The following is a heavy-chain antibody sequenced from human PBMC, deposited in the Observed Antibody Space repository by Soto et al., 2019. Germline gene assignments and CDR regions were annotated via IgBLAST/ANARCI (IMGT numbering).Heavy chain of an antibody. J-gene: IGHJ6*02. V-gene: IGHV4-39*02. CDR3: VREGGIRRGGRRKSYYAMEV. CDR1: GDSISSSTYY. CDR2: IYYSGSA. D-gene: IGHD1-20*01. Sequence: QLQLQESGPGLVKPSETLSLTCTVSGDSISSSTYYWAWIRQPPGKGLEWIGSIYYSGSAYYNPSLKSRVTVSVDTSKNQFSLKLNSGTAADTAMYYCVREGGIRRGGRRKSYYAMEVWGQGTTVTVSS.